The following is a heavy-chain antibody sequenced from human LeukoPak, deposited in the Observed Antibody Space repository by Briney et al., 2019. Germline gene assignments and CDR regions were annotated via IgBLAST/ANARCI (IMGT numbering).Heavy chain of an antibody. CDR2: IIPILGIA. J-gene: IGHJ4*02. V-gene: IGHV1-69*04. CDR1: GGTFSSYA. D-gene: IGHD1-26*01. CDR3: ARDQLVGATSY. Sequence: SVKVSCKASGGTFSSYAMSWVRQAPGQGLEWMGRIIPILGIANYAQKFQGRVTITADKSTSTAYMELSSLRSEDTAVYYCARDQLVGATSYWGQGTLVTVSS.